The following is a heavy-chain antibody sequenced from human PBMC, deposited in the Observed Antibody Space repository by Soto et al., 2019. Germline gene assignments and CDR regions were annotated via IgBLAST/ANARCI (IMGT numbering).Heavy chain of an antibody. D-gene: IGHD1-26*01. CDR2: IYTSGST. J-gene: IGHJ5*02. CDR3: ARGIYSKVGATIWFDP. Sequence: PSETLSLTCTVSGGSINSYYWSWSREPAGKGLEWIGRIYTSGSTNYNPSLKSRVTMSVDTSKNRFSLRLSSVTAADTAVYYCARGIYSKVGATIWFDPWGQGTLVTVSS. CDR1: GGSINSYY. V-gene: IGHV4-4*07.